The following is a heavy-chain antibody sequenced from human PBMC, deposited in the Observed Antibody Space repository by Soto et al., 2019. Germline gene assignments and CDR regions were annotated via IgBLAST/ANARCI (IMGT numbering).Heavy chain of an antibody. CDR2: FSYSVPT. D-gene: IGHD7-27*01. J-gene: IGHJ4*02. CDR1: GDSVSSRNYQ. CDR3: ARDNWGSLDY. Sequence: QVQLQESGPGLVKPSETLSLTCSVSGDSVSSRNYQWSWIRQPPGNGLEWIGYFSYSVPTNYNPSLKSRVTLSVDTSKNQFSLRLSSVTAADTAVYSCARDNWGSLDYWGQGALVTVSS. V-gene: IGHV4-61*01.